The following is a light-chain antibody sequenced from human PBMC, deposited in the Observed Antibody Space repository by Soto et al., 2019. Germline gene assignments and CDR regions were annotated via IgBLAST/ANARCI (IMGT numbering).Light chain of an antibody. CDR2: KAS. Sequence: DIQMTQSPSPLSASVGDRVTITCRASQSISNWVAWYQQKPGKAPKVLIYKASSLESGVPSRFSGSGSGTEFTLTISSLQPDDFATYYRQQYNSYYSFGQGTKVDI. CDR1: QSISNW. J-gene: IGKJ2*01. CDR3: QQYNSYYS. V-gene: IGKV1-5*03.